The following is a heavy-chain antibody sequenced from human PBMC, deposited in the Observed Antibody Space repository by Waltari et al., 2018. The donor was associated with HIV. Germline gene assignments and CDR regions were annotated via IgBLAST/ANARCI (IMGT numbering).Heavy chain of an antibody. V-gene: IGHV4-34*01. J-gene: IGHJ4*02. Sequence: QVQPQQWGAGLLKPSETLSPTCAVYGGYFSGYYWSWIRQPPGKGLEWIGEINHSGSTNYNPSLKSRVTISVDTSKNQFSLKLSSVTAADTAVYYCATAAAGIVDYWGQGTLVTVSS. D-gene: IGHD6-13*01. CDR2: INHSGST. CDR1: GGYFSGYY. CDR3: ATAAAGIVDY.